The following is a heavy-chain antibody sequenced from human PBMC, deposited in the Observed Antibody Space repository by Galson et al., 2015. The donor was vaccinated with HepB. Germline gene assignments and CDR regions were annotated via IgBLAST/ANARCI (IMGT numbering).Heavy chain of an antibody. Sequence: SLTCAVYGGSFSGYYWSWIRQPPGKGLEWIGEINHSGSTNYNPSLKSRVTISVDTSKNQFSLKLSSVTAADTAVYYCARAPRALQLWFYYYYGMDVWGQGTTVTVSS. CDR2: INHSGST. CDR3: ARAPRALQLWFYYYYGMDV. D-gene: IGHD5-18*01. V-gene: IGHV4-34*01. J-gene: IGHJ6*02. CDR1: GGSFSGYY.